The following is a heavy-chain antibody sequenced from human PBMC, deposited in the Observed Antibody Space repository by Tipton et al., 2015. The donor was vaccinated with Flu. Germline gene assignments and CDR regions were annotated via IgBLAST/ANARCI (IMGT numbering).Heavy chain of an antibody. J-gene: IGHJ4*02. D-gene: IGHD2-2*01. Sequence: TLSLTCTVSGGSIRSSTYYWSWIRQPAGKGLEWIGRIYISGSTNYNASLKSRVTISVDTSKNQFSLKLSSVTAADTAVYYCARDPSLGMPDYFDYWGQGTLVTASS. V-gene: IGHV4-61*02. CDR1: GGSIRSSTYY. CDR2: IYISGST. CDR3: ARDPSLGMPDYFDY.